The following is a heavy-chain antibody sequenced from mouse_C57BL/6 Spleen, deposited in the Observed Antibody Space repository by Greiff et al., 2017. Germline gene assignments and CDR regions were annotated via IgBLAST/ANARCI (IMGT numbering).Heavy chain of an antibody. Sequence: EVKLVESEGGLVQPGSSMKLSCTASGFTFSDYYMAWVRQVPEKGLEWVANINYDGSSTYYLDSLKSRFIISRDNAKNILYLQMSSLKSEDTATYYCARDHGYGSSYVGYFDVWGTGTTVTVSS. CDR1: GFTFSDYY. J-gene: IGHJ1*03. D-gene: IGHD1-1*01. CDR2: INYDGSST. CDR3: ARDHGYGSSYVGYFDV. V-gene: IGHV5-16*01.